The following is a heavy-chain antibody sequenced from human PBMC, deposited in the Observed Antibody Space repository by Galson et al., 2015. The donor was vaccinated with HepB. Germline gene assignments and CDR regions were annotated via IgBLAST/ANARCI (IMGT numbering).Heavy chain of an antibody. V-gene: IGHV1-69*13. D-gene: IGHD1-26*01. CDR3: ARDRKPGATKPESFDY. Sequence: SVKVSCKASGGTFSSYAISWVRQAPGQGLEWMGGIIPIFGTANYAQKFQGRVTITADESTSTAYMELSSLRSEDTAVYYCARDRKPGATKPESFDYWGQGTLVTVSS. CDR2: IIPIFGTA. CDR1: GGTFSSYA. J-gene: IGHJ4*02.